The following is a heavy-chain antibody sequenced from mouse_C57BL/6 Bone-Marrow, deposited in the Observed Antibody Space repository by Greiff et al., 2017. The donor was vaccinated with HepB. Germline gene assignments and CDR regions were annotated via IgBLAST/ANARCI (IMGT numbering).Heavy chain of an antibody. CDR2: IYPGNSDT. Sequence: EVKLQESGTVLARPGASVKMSCKTSGYTFTSYWMHWVKQRPGQGLEWIGAIYPGNSDTSYNQKFKGKAKLTAVTAASSAYMELSSLTNEDSAVYYCTRCGGTPRAYFDVWGTGTTVTVSS. D-gene: IGHD2-14*01. CDR3: TRCGGTPRAYFDV. CDR1: GYTFTSYW. V-gene: IGHV1-5*01. J-gene: IGHJ1*03.